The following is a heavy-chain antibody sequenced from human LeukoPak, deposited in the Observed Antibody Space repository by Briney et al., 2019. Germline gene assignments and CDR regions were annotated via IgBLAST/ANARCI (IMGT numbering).Heavy chain of an antibody. D-gene: IGHD6-6*01. CDR2: IYTSGST. J-gene: IGHJ3*02. CDR1: GGSISSGSYY. Sequence: SQTLSLTCTVSGGSISSGSYYWSWIRQPAGKGLEWIGRIYTSGSTNYNPSLKSRVTMSVDTSKNQFSLKLSSVTAADTAVYYCARSSPLDADAFDIWGQGTMVTVSS. CDR3: ARSSPLDADAFDI. V-gene: IGHV4-61*02.